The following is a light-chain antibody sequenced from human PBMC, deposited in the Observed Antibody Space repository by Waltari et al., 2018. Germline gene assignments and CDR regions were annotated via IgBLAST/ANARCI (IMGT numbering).Light chain of an antibody. CDR1: SSDVGGYNY. CDR2: EVS. V-gene: IGLV2-14*01. Sequence: QSALTQPASVSGSPGQSITISCTGTSSDVGGYNYVSWYQQHPGKAPKLMIYEVSNRPSGVSNRFSGSNSGNTASLTISGLQAEDEADYYCSSYTSSTHVVFGGGTKLTVL. CDR3: SSYTSSTHVV. J-gene: IGLJ2*01.